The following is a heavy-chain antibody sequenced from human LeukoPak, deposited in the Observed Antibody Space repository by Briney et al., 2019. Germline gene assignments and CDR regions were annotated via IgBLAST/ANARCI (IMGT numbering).Heavy chain of an antibody. Sequence: GASLKISCKGSGSSFTSYWIGWVRPMPGKGLEWMGIIYPGDSDTRYSPSFQGQVTISADKSITTACLQWSSLKASDTAMYYCAKVGYSSSSDYWGQGTLVTVSS. J-gene: IGHJ4*02. CDR2: IYPGDSDT. CDR3: AKVGYSSSSDY. CDR1: GSSFTSYW. V-gene: IGHV5-51*01. D-gene: IGHD6-6*01.